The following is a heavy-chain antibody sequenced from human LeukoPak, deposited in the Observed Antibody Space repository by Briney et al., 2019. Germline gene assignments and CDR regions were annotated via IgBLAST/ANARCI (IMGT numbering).Heavy chain of an antibody. V-gene: IGHV3-53*01. CDR2: IYSGGST. CDR3: ARWGIAARPEHAFDI. J-gene: IGHJ3*02. CDR1: GFTVSSNY. D-gene: IGHD6-6*01. Sequence: GGSLRLSCAASGFTVSSNYMSWVRQAPGKGLEWVSVIYSGGSTYYADSVKGRFTISRDNSKNTLYLQMNSLRAEDTAVYYCARWGIAARPEHAFDIWGQGTMVTVSS.